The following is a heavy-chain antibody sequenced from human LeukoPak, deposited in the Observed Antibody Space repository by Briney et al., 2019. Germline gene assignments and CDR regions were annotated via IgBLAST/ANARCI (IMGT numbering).Heavy chain of an antibody. CDR3: ARESNAYSGYDPFDY. V-gene: IGHV3-30-3*01. CDR1: GFTLSSNA. Sequence: GGSLRLSCAASGFTLSSNAMHWVRQAPGKGLEWVAAITFDGSNKDYADSVKGRFTISRDNSKNTLYMQMNSLRAEDTAVYYCARESNAYSGYDPFDYWGQGTLVTVSS. CDR2: ITFDGSNK. D-gene: IGHD5-12*01. J-gene: IGHJ4*02.